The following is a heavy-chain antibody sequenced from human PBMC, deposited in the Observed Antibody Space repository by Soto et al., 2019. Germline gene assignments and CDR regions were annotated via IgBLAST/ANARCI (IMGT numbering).Heavy chain of an antibody. Sequence: GESLKISCRTSGYSFPTYWIAWVRQRPGKGLEWMGAVYPGDSDTKYSPSFQGHVTISADRSIGTAFLQWSSLNASDAAMYYCARGQRFSDWFDPWGQGTLVTVSS. CDR2: VYPGDSDT. V-gene: IGHV5-51*01. J-gene: IGHJ5*02. D-gene: IGHD3-3*01. CDR3: ARGQRFSDWFDP. CDR1: GYSFPTYW.